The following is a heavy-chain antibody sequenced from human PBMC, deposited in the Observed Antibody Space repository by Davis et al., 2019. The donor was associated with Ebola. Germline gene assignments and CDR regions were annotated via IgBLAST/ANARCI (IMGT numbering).Heavy chain of an antibody. J-gene: IGHJ4*02. Sequence: SGPTLVKPTQTLTLTCTFSGFSLSTSGMCVSWIRQPPGKALEWLARIDCDDDKYYSTSLKTRLTISKDASKNQVVLKMTNMDPVDTATYYCERTTPGGSSNPLDFDYWGQGTLVTVSS. CDR2: IDCDDDK. CDR1: GFSLSTSGMC. V-gene: IGHV2-70*11. CDR3: ERTTPGGSSNPLDFDY. D-gene: IGHD6-13*01.